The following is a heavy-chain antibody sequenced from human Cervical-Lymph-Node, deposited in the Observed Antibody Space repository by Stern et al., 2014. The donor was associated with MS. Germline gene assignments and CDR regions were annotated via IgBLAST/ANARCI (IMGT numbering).Heavy chain of an antibody. CDR1: GFTFNNHA. Sequence: EMQLVESGGGLVKPGGSLRLSCAASGFTFNNHAMNWVRQDPGKGLEWVASISTRSTNLYYADSVRGRFTISRDNAQNFMYLQMNSLTIEDTAVYYCARINSKILYGMDVWGPGTTVTVSS. J-gene: IGHJ6*02. V-gene: IGHV3-21*06. CDR2: ISTRSTNL. CDR3: ARINSKILYGMDV.